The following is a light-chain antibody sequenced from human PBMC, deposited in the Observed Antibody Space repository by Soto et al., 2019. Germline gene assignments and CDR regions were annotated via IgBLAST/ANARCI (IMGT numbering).Light chain of an antibody. J-gene: IGKJ2*01. CDR2: DTV. CDR1: QDLTNY. V-gene: IGKV1-33*01. CDR3: QHYVNLPYT. Sequence: DIQMTQSQPSLAASVGDRVTITCQTSQDLTNYMNWYQQKPGQAPKLLIYDTVTLEEGVPSRFSGGGSGTDFTFTINGLQTEDAAIYSCQHYVNLPYTFGQGTKLEIK.